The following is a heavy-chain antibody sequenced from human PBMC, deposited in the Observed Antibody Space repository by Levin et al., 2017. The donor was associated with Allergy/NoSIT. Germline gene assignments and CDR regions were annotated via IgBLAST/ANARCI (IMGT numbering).Heavy chain of an antibody. Sequence: GESLKISCAASGFTFSSYGMHWVRQAPGKGLEWVAVIWYDGSNKYYADSVKGRFTISRDNSKNTLYLQMNSLRAEDTAVYYCARERIAARNNWFDPWGQGTLVTVSS. CDR2: IWYDGSNK. J-gene: IGHJ5*02. CDR3: ARERIAARNNWFDP. CDR1: GFTFSSYG. V-gene: IGHV3-33*01. D-gene: IGHD6-6*01.